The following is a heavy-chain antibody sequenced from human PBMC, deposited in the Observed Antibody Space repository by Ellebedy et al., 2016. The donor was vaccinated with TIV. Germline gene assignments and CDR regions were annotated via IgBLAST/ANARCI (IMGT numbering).Heavy chain of an antibody. CDR1: GYSLTSNG. CDR3: ARGLWFGELDV. Sequence: AASVKVSCKASGYSLTSNGISWVRQAPGQGLEWMGWIGAYNDNTNYAQKFQGRVTMTTDTSTSTVYMDLRSLRSDDTAVYYCARGLWFGELDVWGQGTTVTVSS. V-gene: IGHV1-18*01. D-gene: IGHD3-10*01. CDR2: IGAYNDNT. J-gene: IGHJ6*02.